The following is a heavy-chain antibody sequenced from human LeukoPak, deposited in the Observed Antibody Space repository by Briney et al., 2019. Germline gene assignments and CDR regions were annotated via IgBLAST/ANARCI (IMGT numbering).Heavy chain of an antibody. CDR2: VYTSGST. V-gene: IGHV4-61*02. CDR1: GGSISSGSYY. J-gene: IGHJ4*02. D-gene: IGHD5-12*01. Sequence: PSQTLSLTCTVSGGSISSGSYYWSWIRRPAGTGLEWIGRVYTSGSTNYIPSLKSRVTISVDTSKNQFSLKLSSVTAADTAVYYCARGLRIPPYFDYWGQGTLVTVSS. CDR3: ARGLRIPPYFDY.